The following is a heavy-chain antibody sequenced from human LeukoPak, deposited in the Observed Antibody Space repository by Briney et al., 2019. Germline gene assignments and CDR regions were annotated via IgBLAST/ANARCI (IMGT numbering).Heavy chain of an antibody. J-gene: IGHJ4*02. D-gene: IGHD5-12*01. Sequence: ASVKVSCKASGYTFTSYYMHWVRQAPGQGLEWMGIINPSGGSTSYAQKFQGRVTMTRDTSTSTVYMELSSLRSEDTAVYYCARGGVSPRGIYSGYDYPDYWGQGTLVTVSS. CDR3: ARGGVSPRGIYSGYDYPDY. CDR2: INPSGGST. V-gene: IGHV1-46*03. CDR1: GYTFTSYY.